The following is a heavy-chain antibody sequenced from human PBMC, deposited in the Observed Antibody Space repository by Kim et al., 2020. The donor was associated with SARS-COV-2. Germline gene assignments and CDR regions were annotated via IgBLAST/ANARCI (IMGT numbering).Heavy chain of an antibody. CDR3: VKGLFAGSSWSRDYSHGMDV. Sequence: GGSLRLSCSASGFTFSSYAMHWVRQTPGKGLEYVSGINNIGGTTYYADSVKGRFTISRDNSKNTLYLQMSSLRVEDTAVYYCVKGLFAGSSWSRDYSHGMDVWDPGTTVTVSS. J-gene: IGHJ6*02. CDR1: GFTFSSYA. V-gene: IGHV3-64D*06. D-gene: IGHD6-13*01. CDR2: INNIGGTT.